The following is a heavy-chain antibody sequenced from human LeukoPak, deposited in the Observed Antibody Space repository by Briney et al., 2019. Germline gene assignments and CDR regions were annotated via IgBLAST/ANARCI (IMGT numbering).Heavy chain of an antibody. CDR1: GGTFSSYA. CDR2: IIPIFGTA. D-gene: IGHD6-19*01. J-gene: IGHJ4*02. V-gene: IGHV1-69*13. CDR3: ARTPGIAVAEIFDY. Sequence: SVKVSCKASGGTFSSYAISWVRQAPGQGLEWMGGIIPIFGTANYAQKFQGRVTITADESTSTAYMELSSLRSEDTAVYYCARTPGIAVAEIFDYWGQGTLVTVSS.